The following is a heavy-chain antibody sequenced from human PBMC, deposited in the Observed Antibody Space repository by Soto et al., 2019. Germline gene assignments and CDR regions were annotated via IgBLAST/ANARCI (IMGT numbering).Heavy chain of an antibody. V-gene: IGHV3-23*01. J-gene: IGHJ4*02. CDR1: GFTFSSYA. Sequence: VGSLRLSCAASGFTFSSYAMSWVRQAPGKGLEWVSAISGSGGSTYYADSVKGRFTISRDNSKNTLYLQMNSLRAEDTAVYYCAKAQLNYGDSSFDYWGQGTLVTVSS. D-gene: IGHD4-17*01. CDR2: ISGSGGST. CDR3: AKAQLNYGDSSFDY.